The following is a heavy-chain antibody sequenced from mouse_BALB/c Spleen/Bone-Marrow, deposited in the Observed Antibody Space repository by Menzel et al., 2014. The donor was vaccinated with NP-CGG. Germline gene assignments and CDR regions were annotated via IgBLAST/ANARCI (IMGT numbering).Heavy chain of an antibody. D-gene: IGHD1-2*01. J-gene: IGHJ3*01. CDR3: AKNYYYGYVAY. Sequence: EVKLMESGGGLVRPGGSLKLSCAASGFDFSRYWITWVRQAPGKGLEWIGEINPGSSTINYTPSLKDEFIISRDNAKNTLYLQMSKVRSEDTALYYCAKNYYYGYVAYWGQGTLVTVSA. V-gene: IGHV4-1*02. CDR2: INPGSSTI. CDR1: GFDFSRYW.